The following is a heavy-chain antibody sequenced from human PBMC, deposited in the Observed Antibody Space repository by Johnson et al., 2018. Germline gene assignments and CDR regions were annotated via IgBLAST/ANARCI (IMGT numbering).Heavy chain of an antibody. J-gene: IGHJ4*02. Sequence: QVQLQESGPGLVKPSENLSLTCTVSGDSIGNHYWSWIRQPPGKGLEWIGYIYYSGSTNYNPSLKSRVTISVDRSKNQFSLKLASVTAADTAVYYCAGDGSGGYDGWGQGTLVTVSS. D-gene: IGHD5-12*01. CDR3: AGDGSGGYDG. CDR1: GDSIGNHY. CDR2: IYYSGST. V-gene: IGHV4-59*11.